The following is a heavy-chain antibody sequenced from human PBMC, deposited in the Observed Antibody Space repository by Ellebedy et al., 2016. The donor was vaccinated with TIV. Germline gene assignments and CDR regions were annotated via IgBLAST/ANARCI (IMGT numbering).Heavy chain of an antibody. CDR1: GASVSSPRYY. J-gene: IGHJ4*02. CDR2: VYYSASP. CDR3: ARTDPWQAIHD. D-gene: IGHD2-21*02. Sequence: MPSETLSLTCSVSGASVSSPRYYWAWIRQPPGKGLEYIGSVYYSASPYYNQSFKSRVTLSADTSKKQFSLNLMTVTAADTAVYYCARTDPWQAIHDWGQGILVSVSS. V-gene: IGHV4-39*01.